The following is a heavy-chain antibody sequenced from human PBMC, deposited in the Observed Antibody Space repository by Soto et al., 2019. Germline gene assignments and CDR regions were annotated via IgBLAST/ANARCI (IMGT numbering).Heavy chain of an antibody. V-gene: IGHV4-31*03. Sequence: QVHLQESGPGLVKPSQTVSLTCNVSGGSFSSGGYYLTWVRQHPGKGLEWIGNIFYSGSSYYNPSIKSRLTRSVDTSKNQFSLKLSSVTAAYTAVYYCARGYRNWFDPWGQGTLVTVSS. D-gene: IGHD6-13*01. CDR3: ARGYRNWFDP. J-gene: IGHJ5*02. CDR2: IFYSGSS. CDR1: GGSFSSGGYY.